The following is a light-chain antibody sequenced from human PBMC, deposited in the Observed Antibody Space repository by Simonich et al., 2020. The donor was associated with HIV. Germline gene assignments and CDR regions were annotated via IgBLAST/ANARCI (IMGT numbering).Light chain of an antibody. CDR3: QQRRNWPPIT. CDR2: DAS. CDR1: QSVSSY. J-gene: IGKJ5*01. Sequence: EIVLNQSLATLSLSPGERATLSCRTSQSVSSYLAWYQQKPGQAPGLLIYDASNRATGIPARFSGSGSGTDFTLTISSLEPEDFAVYYCQQRRNWPPITFGQGTRLEIK. V-gene: IGKV3-11*01.